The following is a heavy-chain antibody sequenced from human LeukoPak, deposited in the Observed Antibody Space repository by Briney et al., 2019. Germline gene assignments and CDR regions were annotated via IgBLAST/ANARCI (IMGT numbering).Heavy chain of an antibody. D-gene: IGHD6-19*01. V-gene: IGHV4-34*01. CDR3: ARGDSSGWTFDY. CDR2: INHSGST. J-gene: IGHJ4*02. Sequence: SETLSLTCAVYGGSFSGYYWSWIRQSPGKGLEWIGEINHSGSTKYNPSLKSRVTISVDTSKNQFSLKLSSVTAADTAVYYCARGDSSGWTFDYWGQGTLVTVSS. CDR1: GGSFSGYY.